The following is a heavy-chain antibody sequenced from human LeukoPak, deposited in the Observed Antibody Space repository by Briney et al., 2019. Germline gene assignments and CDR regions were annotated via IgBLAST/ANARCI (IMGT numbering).Heavy chain of an antibody. CDR2: IKQDGSEK. V-gene: IGHV3-7*01. CDR1: GFTFSSYW. CDR3: ARGTSWELLTFDY. Sequence: GGSLRLSCAASGFTFSSYWMGWVRQAPGKGLEWVANIKQDGSEKYYVDSVKGRFTISRDNAKNSLYLQMNSLRAEDTAVYYCARGTSWELLTFDYWGQGTLVTVSS. D-gene: IGHD1-26*01. J-gene: IGHJ4*02.